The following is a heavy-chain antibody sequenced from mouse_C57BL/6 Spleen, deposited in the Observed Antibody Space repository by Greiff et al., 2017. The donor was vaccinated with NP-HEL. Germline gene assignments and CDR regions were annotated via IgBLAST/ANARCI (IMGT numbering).Heavy chain of an antibody. V-gene: IGHV1-72*01. D-gene: IGHD2-5*01. CDR1: GYTFTSYW. Sequence: VQLQQPGAELVKPGASVKLSCKASGYTFTSYWMHWVKQRPGRGLEWIGRIDPNSGGTKYNEKFKSKATLTVDKPSSTAYMQLSSLTSEDSAVDYCARDYSNSYWYFDVWGTGTTVTVSS. CDR3: ARDYSNSYWYFDV. J-gene: IGHJ1*03. CDR2: IDPNSGGT.